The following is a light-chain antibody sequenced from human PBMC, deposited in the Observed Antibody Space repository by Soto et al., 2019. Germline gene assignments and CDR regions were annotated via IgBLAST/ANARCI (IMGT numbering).Light chain of an antibody. Sequence: EMVLTQSPVTLSLSPGKRATLSCRASQRVTSVHLAWYQQRPGQAPRLLIYGASTRATGVTERFTGSASGTNFNPTISRLGPEDSATYYCQYYGASPLYTFGRGTKLEIE. CDR3: QYYGASPLYT. J-gene: IGKJ2*01. CDR1: QRVTSVH. V-gene: IGKV3-20*01. CDR2: GAS.